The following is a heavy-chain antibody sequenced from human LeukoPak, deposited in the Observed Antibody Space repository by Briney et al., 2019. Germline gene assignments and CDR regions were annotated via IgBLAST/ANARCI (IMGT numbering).Heavy chain of an antibody. CDR3: AKCFSRVWFWSGYPPYYYGMDV. V-gene: IGHV3-23*01. Sequence: GGSLRLSCAASGFTFSSYAMSWVRQAPGEGLEWVSAISGSGGSTYYAASVKGRFTISRDNSKNTLYLQMNSLRAEDTAVYYCAKCFSRVWFWSGYPPYYYGMDVCGQGTTVTVSS. D-gene: IGHD3-3*01. CDR2: ISGSGGST. J-gene: IGHJ6*02. CDR1: GFTFSSYA.